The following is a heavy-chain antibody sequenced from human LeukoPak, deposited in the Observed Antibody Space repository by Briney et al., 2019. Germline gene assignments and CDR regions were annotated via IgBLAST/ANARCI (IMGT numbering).Heavy chain of an antibody. V-gene: IGHV4-4*07. D-gene: IGHD2-15*01. CDR2: IYTSGST. Sequence: SETLSLTCTVSGGSISSYYWSWIRQPAGKGLEWIGRIYTSGSTNYNPSLKSRVTMSVDTSKNQFSLKLSSVTAADTAVYYCARGYCSGGSCYSDPLDYWGQGTLVTVSS. CDR3: ARGYCSGGSCYSDPLDY. J-gene: IGHJ4*02. CDR1: GGSISSYY.